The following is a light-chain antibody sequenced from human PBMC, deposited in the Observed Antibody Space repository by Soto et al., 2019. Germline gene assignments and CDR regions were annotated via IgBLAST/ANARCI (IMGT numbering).Light chain of an antibody. Sequence: AIRMTQSPSSVSASTGDRVPITCRASQGISSYLAWYQQKPGKAPKLLIYAASTLQSGVPSRFSGSGSGTDFTLTISCLQSEDFATYYCQQYYSYPLTFGQGTKVDIK. CDR1: QGISSY. V-gene: IGKV1-8*01. CDR2: AAS. CDR3: QQYYSYPLT. J-gene: IGKJ1*01.